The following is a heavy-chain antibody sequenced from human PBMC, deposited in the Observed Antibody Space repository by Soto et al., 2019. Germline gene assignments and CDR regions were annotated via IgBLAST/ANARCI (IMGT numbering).Heavy chain of an antibody. Sequence: GGSLRLSCAASGFTFSSYSMNWVRQAPGKGLEWVSSISSSSSYIYYADSVKGRFTISRDNAKNSLYLQMNSLRAEDTAVYYCARSSPGDFWSGYPNWFDPWGQGTLVTVSS. CDR2: ISSSSSYI. CDR1: GFTFSSYS. V-gene: IGHV3-21*01. J-gene: IGHJ5*02. CDR3: ARSSPGDFWSGYPNWFDP. D-gene: IGHD3-3*01.